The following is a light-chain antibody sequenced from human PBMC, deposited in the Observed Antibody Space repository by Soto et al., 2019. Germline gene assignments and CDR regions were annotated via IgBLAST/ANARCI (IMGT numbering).Light chain of an antibody. Sequence: DIQMTQSPSSVSASVGDRVTITCRASQGISFWLAWYQQKPGKAPKLLIYAASSLQSGVPSRFSGSGSGTDFTLPISSLQPEDFATYYCQQANSFPPTFGGGTKVEIK. J-gene: IGKJ4*01. CDR3: QQANSFPPT. V-gene: IGKV1D-12*01. CDR2: AAS. CDR1: QGISFW.